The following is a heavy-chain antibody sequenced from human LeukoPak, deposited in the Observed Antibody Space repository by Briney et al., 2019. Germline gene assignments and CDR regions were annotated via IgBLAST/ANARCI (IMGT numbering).Heavy chain of an antibody. Sequence: ASVKVSCKASGYTFTGYYMHWVRQAPGQGLEWMGWINPHTGGTNYAQKFQGRVTMTRDTSISTAYMELSRLRSDDTAVYYCARDCIAVAGYYYYYMDVWGKGTTVTVSS. CDR1: GYTFTGYY. J-gene: IGHJ6*03. D-gene: IGHD6-19*01. V-gene: IGHV1-2*02. CDR2: INPHTGGT. CDR3: ARDCIAVAGYYYYYMDV.